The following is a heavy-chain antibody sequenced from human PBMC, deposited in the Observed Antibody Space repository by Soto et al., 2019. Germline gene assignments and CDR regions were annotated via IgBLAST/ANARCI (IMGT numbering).Heavy chain of an antibody. Sequence: EVQLVESGGGLVQPGGSLRLSCAASGFTLSDHYLDWVRQAPGKGLEWVGRSRNRVKSFTTAYGASVSGRFTFSRDDSTNSLYLQMNSLKADDTTVYYCARASTPESTGYHYWGHGTLVTVAS. J-gene: IGHJ4*01. D-gene: IGHD2-2*01. CDR1: GFTLSDHY. CDR3: ARASTPESTGYHY. V-gene: IGHV3-72*01. CDR2: SRNRVKSFTT.